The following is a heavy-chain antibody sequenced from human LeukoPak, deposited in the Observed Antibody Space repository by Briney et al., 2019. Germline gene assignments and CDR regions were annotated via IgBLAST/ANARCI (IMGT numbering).Heavy chain of an antibody. J-gene: IGHJ4*02. V-gene: IGHV3-33*01. CDR1: GLTFSSYG. CDR2: IWFDGSNK. CDR3: ARDGDYYDSSGYYND. D-gene: IGHD3-22*01. Sequence: GRSLRLSCAASGLTFSSYGMHWVRQAPGKGLEWVAVIWFDGSNKYYADSVKGRFTISRDNSKNTLYLQMNSLRAEDTALYYCARDGDYYDSSGYYNDWGQGTLVTVSS.